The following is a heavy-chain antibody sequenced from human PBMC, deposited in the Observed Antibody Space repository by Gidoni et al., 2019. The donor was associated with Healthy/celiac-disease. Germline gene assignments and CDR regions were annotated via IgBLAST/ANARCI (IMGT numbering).Heavy chain of an antibody. CDR1: GFTLRSYA. J-gene: IGHJ3*02. CDR2: ISYDGSNK. Sequence: QVQLVESGGGVVQPGRSLRLSCAASGFTLRSYAMHWVRQAPGKGLEWVAVISYDGSNKYYADSVKGRFTISRDNAKNTLYLQMNSLRAEDTAVYYCARDSAVYYDFWSGFSPSDIWGQGTMVTVSS. V-gene: IGHV3-30-3*01. D-gene: IGHD3-3*01. CDR3: ARDSAVYYDFWSGFSPSDI.